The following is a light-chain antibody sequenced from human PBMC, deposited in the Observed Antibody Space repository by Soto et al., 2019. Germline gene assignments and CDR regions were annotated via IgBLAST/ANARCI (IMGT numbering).Light chain of an antibody. Sequence: DLHLTQSPSFLSASVGDRATITCRASQGISTYLAWYQQKPGQAPNLLIYTASTLQTGVPSRFRGSASGTEFTLTISSLKPEDFATYYCQQLKSNLITFGQGTRLEIK. CDR3: QQLKSNLIT. CDR2: TAS. J-gene: IGKJ5*01. CDR1: QGISTY. V-gene: IGKV1-9*01.